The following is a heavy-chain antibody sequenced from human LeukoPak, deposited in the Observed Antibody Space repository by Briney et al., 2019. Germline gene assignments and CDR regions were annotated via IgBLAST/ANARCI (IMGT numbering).Heavy chain of an antibody. V-gene: IGHV3-23*01. J-gene: IGHJ4*02. CDR1: GFTFSSYA. CDR3: AKGLSRSSFEN. D-gene: IGHD6-6*01. CDR2: ISGSGGGT. Sequence: PGGSLRLSCAASGFTFSSYAMSWVRQAPGKGLEWVSAISGSGGGTYYADSVKGRFTISRDNSKNTLYLQMNSLRAKDTAVYYCAKGLSRSSFENWGQGTLVTVSS.